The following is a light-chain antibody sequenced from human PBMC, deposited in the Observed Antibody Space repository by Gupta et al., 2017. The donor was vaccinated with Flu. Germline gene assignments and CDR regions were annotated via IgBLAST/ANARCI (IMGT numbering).Light chain of an antibody. Sequence: ASSLCSAGSNRDTSQCRLRQSGSSYLNWYQQKPGQAPQLLIYSGSSRASGVPERFSGSGSGTDFTLAISRVQPDDVEIYYCKQARLTPFTFGGGTKVDIK. CDR1: QSGSSY. CDR2: SGS. V-gene: IGKV1-39*01. CDR3: KQARLTPFT. J-gene: IGKJ4*01.